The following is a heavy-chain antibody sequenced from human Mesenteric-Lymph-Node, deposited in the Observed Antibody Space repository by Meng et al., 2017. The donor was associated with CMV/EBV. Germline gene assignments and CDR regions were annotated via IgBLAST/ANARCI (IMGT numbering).Heavy chain of an antibody. CDR3: AREGYSGSIDY. D-gene: IGHD1-26*01. CDR1: GFISSDYE. CDR2: ISSSGSTK. Sequence: GGSLRLSCAASGFISSDYEMNWVRQAPGKGLEWISYISSSGSTKDYADSVKGRFTISRDNAKNSLYLHMNSLRGEDTAVYYCAREGYSGSIDYWGQGTLVTVSS. V-gene: IGHV3-48*03. J-gene: IGHJ4*02.